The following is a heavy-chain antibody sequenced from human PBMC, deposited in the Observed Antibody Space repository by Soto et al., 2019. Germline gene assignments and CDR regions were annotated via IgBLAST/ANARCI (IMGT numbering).Heavy chain of an antibody. CDR3: ASICTHGVCYKGEFDY. J-gene: IGHJ4*02. Sequence: TLSLTCTVSGGSISSGGYYGSWIRQHPGKGLEWIGYIYYSGSTYYNPSLKSRVTISVDTSKNQFSLKLSSVTAADTAVYYCASICTHGVCYKGEFDYWGQGTLVTVSS. V-gene: IGHV4-31*03. CDR2: IYYSGST. CDR1: GGSISSGGYY. D-gene: IGHD2-8*01.